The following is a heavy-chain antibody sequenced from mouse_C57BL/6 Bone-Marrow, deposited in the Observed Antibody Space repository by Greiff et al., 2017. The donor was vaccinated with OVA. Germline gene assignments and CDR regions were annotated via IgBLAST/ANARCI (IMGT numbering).Heavy chain of an antibody. V-gene: IGHV7-3*01. J-gene: IGHJ4*01. CDR3: ARYHPIYYDYSYAMDY. Sequence: DVKLVESGGGLVQPGGSLSLSCAASGFTFTDYYMSWVRQPPGKALEWLGFIRNKANGYTTEYSASVKGRFTISRDNSQSILYLQMNALRAEDSATYYSARYHPIYYDYSYAMDYWGQGTSVTVSS. D-gene: IGHD2-4*01. CDR2: IRNKANGYTT. CDR1: GFTFTDYY.